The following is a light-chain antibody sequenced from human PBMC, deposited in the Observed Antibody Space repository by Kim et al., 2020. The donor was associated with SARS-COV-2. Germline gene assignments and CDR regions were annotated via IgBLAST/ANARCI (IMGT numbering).Light chain of an antibody. CDR3: AVWDDSLSRVL. J-gene: IGLJ2*01. CDR1: SSNIEIAA. Sequence: QSVLTQPPSASGTPGQRVTISCSGGSSNIEIAAVNWYQQLPGTAPKLLIYTTTHRPPGVPDRFSGAKSGTSAALAVSDLQPEDEADYYCAVWDDSLSRVLFGGGTKLTVL. CDR2: TTT. V-gene: IGLV1-44*01.